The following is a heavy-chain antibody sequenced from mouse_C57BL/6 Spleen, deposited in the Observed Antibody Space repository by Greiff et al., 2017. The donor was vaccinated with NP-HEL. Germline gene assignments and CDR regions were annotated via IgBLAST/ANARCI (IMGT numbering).Heavy chain of an antibody. CDR2: IRNKANGYTT. V-gene: IGHV7-3*01. J-gene: IGHJ4*01. D-gene: IGHD4-1*01. CDR3: ARYPPWVYAMDY. CDR1: GFTFTDYY. Sequence: DVKLVESGGGLVQPGGSLSLSCAASGFTFTDYYMSWVRQPPGKALEWLGFIRNKANGYTTEYSASVKGRCTISRDNSQSILYLQMNALRAEDSATYYCARYPPWVYAMDYWGQGTSVTVSS.